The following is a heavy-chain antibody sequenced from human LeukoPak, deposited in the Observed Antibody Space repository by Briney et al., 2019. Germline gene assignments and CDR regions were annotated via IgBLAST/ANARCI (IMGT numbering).Heavy chain of an antibody. Sequence: PGGSLRLSCAASGFTFSSYWMSWVRQAPRKGLEWVANIKQYGSEKYYVDSVKGRFTISRDNAKNSLYLQMNSLRAEDTAVYYCAELGITMIGGLWGKGTTVTISS. CDR3: AELGITMIGGL. CDR2: IKQYGSEK. J-gene: IGHJ6*04. D-gene: IGHD3-10*02. V-gene: IGHV3-7*01. CDR1: GFTFSSYW.